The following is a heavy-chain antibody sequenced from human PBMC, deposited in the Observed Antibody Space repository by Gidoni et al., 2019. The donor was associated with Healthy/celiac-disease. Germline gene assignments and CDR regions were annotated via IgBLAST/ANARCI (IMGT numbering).Heavy chain of an antibody. CDR2: IWYDGSNK. CDR3: AREDAPGAFDI. J-gene: IGHJ3*02. D-gene: IGHD3-10*01. Sequence: QVQLVESGGGVVQPGRSMRLSCAASGFTFSSYGMHWVRQAPGKGLEWVAVIWYDGSNKYYADSVKGRFTISRDNSKNTLYLQMTSLRAEDTAVYYCAREDAPGAFDIWGQGTMVTVSS. V-gene: IGHV3-33*01. CDR1: GFTFSSYG.